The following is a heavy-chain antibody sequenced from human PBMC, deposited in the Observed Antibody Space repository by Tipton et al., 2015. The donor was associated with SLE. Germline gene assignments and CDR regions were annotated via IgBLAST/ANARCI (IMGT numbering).Heavy chain of an antibody. Sequence: QVQLVQSGGEVKKPGASVKVSCKASGYTFINYGINWVRQAPGQGLEWMGWISSYIGNTNYAQSLQGRVTMTTDTSTSTAYMELRSLRSDDTAVYYCARGYCSSTSCYDYGMDVWGQGTTVTVSS. CDR1: GYTFINYG. CDR3: ARGYCSSTSCYDYGMDV. CDR2: ISSYIGNT. V-gene: IGHV1-18*01. J-gene: IGHJ6*02. D-gene: IGHD2-2*01.